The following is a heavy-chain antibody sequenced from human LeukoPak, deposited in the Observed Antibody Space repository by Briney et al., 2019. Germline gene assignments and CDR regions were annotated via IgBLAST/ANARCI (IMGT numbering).Heavy chain of an antibody. CDR3: AKDVGKWESLHFFDY. CDR2: ISGSGAST. V-gene: IGHV3-23*01. J-gene: IGHJ4*02. Sequence: GGSLRLSCLTSGFTLSTNAMSWVRQAPGKGLEWISGISGSGASTYYADSVKGRFTISRDDSGNTLYLQMNSLRGDDTAVYYCAKDVGKWESLHFFDYWGQGTLVTVSS. CDR1: GFTLSTNA. D-gene: IGHD1-26*01.